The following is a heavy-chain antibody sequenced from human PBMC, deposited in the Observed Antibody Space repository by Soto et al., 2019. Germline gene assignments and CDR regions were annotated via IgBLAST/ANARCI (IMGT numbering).Heavy chain of an antibody. Sequence: QVQLVQSGAEVKKPGASVKVSCKASGYTFTNYHIHWVRQAPGQGLEWMGIINPGRGSTTYAHKFEGRVTMTRDTSTSTVYMELDSIRSDDTAVYFCARISNSLPDYWGQGTLVTVSS. CDR1: GYTFTNYH. J-gene: IGHJ4*02. V-gene: IGHV1-46*01. CDR2: INPGRGST. D-gene: IGHD1-1*01. CDR3: ARISNSLPDY.